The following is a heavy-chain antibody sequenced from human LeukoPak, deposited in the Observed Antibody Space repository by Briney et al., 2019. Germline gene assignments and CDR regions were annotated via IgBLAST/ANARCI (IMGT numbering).Heavy chain of an antibody. D-gene: IGHD3-22*01. J-gene: IGHJ3*02. CDR1: GYSFTTYW. CDR2: IYPGDSDT. CDR3: ARRAYYYDSSGYPDGDAFDI. V-gene: IGHV5-51*01. Sequence: GESLKISCKGSGYSFTTYWIGWVRQMPGKGLEWMGIIYPGDSDTRYSPSFQGQVTISADKSISTAYLQWSSLKASDTAMYYCARRAYYYDSSGYPDGDAFDIWGQGTMVTVSS.